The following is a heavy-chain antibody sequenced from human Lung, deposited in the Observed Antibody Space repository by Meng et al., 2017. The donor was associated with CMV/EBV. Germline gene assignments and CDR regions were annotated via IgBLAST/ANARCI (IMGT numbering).Heavy chain of an antibody. J-gene: IGHJ5*02. CDR3: ARDLPGGTKGTWLDL. Sequence: VRLCQPGARVKMPGASLKVSCKASGYTFTSYGISWVRQAPGQGLEWMGWISAYNDNTNYAQKLQGRVTMTTDTSTSTAYMELRSLRSDDTAVYYCARDLPGGTKGTWLDLWGQGTLVTVSS. CDR1: GYTFTSYG. D-gene: IGHD1-14*01. CDR2: ISAYNDNT. V-gene: IGHV1-18*01.